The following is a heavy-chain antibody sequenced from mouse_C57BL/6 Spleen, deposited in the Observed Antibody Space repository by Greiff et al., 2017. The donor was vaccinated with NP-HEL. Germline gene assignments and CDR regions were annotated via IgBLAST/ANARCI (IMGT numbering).Heavy chain of an antibody. J-gene: IGHJ2*01. CDR2: INPYNGGT. CDR1: GYTFTDYY. Sequence: EVKLVESGPVLVKPGASVKMSCKASGYTFTDYYMNWVKQSHGKSLEWIGVINPYNGGTSYNQKFKGKATLTVDKSSSTAYMELNSLTSEDSAVYYCAREVAQQGYFDYWGQGTTLTVSS. V-gene: IGHV1-19*01. D-gene: IGHD1-1*02. CDR3: AREVAQQGYFDY.